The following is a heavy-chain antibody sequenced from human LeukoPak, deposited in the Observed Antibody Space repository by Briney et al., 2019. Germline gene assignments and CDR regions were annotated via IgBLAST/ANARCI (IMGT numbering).Heavy chain of an antibody. D-gene: IGHD6-13*01. CDR3: ARASAAGHYYYYYMDV. CDR2: MNPNSGNT. V-gene: IGHV1-8*01. J-gene: IGHJ6*03. Sequence: ASVKVSCKASGYTLTSYDINWVRQATGQGLEWMGWMNPNSGNTGYAQKFQGRVTMTRNTSISTAYMELSSLRSEDTAVYYCARASAAGHYYYYYMDVWGKGTTVTISS. CDR1: GYTLTSYD.